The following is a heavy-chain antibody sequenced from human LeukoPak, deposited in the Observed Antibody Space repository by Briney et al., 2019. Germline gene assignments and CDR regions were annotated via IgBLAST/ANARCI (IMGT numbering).Heavy chain of an antibody. Sequence: GGSLRLSCAASGFTVSSNYMSWVRQAPGKGLVWVSRINSDGSSTSYADSVKGRFTISRDNAKNTLYLQMNSLRAEDTAVYYCARAHPPYSGYLGGAFDIWGQGTMVTGSS. J-gene: IGHJ3*02. CDR3: ARAHPPYSGYLGGAFDI. CDR2: INSDGSST. D-gene: IGHD5-12*01. V-gene: IGHV3-74*01. CDR1: GFTVSSNY.